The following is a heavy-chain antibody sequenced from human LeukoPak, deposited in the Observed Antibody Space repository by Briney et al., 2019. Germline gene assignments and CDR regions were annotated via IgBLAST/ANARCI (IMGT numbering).Heavy chain of an antibody. D-gene: IGHD2-15*01. J-gene: IGHJ1*01. CDR2: ISGSGGST. V-gene: IGHV3-23*01. CDR1: GFTFRSYV. CDR3: AKDSRYCSGGSCYLEYFQH. Sequence: PGGSLRLSCAASGFTFRSYVMSWVPQSPGNGLVWVPPISGSGGSTYCAYSVKGRFTSSRNNSKNTLYLQMYSLRAEDTAVYYSAKDSRYCSGGSCYLEYFQHWGEGTLVTVSS.